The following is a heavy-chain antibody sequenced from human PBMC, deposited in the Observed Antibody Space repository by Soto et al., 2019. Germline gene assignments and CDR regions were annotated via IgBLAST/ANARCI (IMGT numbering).Heavy chain of an antibody. Sequence: WSLRLSCAASGFIFSDFAMHWVRQAPGKGLEWVAEIWYDGSNEYYGDSVKGRFTISRDNSKNTLYLQLNSLRAEDTAVYYCARVPEAGRPLFDYWGQGALVTVSS. V-gene: IGHV3-33*01. CDR1: GFIFSDFA. J-gene: IGHJ4*02. CDR3: ARVPEAGRPLFDY. CDR2: IWYDGSNE. D-gene: IGHD6-6*01.